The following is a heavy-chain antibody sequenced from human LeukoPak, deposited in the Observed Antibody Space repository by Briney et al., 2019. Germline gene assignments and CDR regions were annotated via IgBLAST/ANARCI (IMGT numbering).Heavy chain of an antibody. CDR3: ERSLRNAFDI. V-gene: IGHV3-48*01. Sequence: GGSLRLSCAASGFTFSSYSMNWVRQAPGKGLEWVSYIRSSSSTIYYADSVKGRFTISTDNANNSLYLQMNSLRAEDTAVYYCERSLRNAFDIWGQGTMVTVSS. J-gene: IGHJ3*02. CDR2: IRSSSSTI. D-gene: IGHD3-3*01. CDR1: GFTFSSYS.